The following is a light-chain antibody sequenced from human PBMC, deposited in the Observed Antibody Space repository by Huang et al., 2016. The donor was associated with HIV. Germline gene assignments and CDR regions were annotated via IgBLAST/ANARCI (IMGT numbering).Light chain of an antibody. CDR1: RNLTNSQ. J-gene: IGKJ2*01. CDR3: QQYDTFS. CDR2: GGS. Sequence: EVVLTQSPGILSLLAGERAGLPCRASRNLTNSQLAWYQQKVGQPPSLLVFGGSTRGSGVPERFTGGVAGRDFTLASSGLEPDDFATYYCQQYDTFSFGQGTRLE. V-gene: IGKV3-20*01.